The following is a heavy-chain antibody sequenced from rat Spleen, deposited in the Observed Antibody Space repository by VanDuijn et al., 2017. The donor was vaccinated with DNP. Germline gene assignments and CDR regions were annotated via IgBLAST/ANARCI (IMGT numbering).Heavy chain of an antibody. D-gene: IGHD1-11*01. CDR3: SKGPNFGGYSDYFDY. J-gene: IGHJ2*01. CDR2: INKDSSTI. Sequence: EVLLVESDGGLVQPGRSLKLSCAASGFNFNDYWMGWVRQAPGKGLEWIGQINKDSSTIIYSPSLKDKFTISRDNAQNTLYLQMSILGSEDTAIYYCSKGPNFGGYSDYFDYWGQGVMVTVSS. V-gene: IGHV4-2*01. CDR1: GFNFNDYW.